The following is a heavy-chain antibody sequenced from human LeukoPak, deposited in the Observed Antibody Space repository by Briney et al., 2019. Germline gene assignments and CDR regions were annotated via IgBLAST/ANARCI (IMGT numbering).Heavy chain of an antibody. J-gene: IGHJ4*02. V-gene: IGHV1-2*02. CDR1: GYTFTDYY. Sequence: ASVKVSCKASGYTFTDYYMHWVRQAPGQGFEWMGWINPNDGDTNYAQKFQGRVTMTRDTSISTAHMEVSRLRSDDTAVYYCARANFLYCSSSTCLFDYWGQGTLATVSS. CDR2: INPNDGDT. CDR3: ARANFLYCSSSTCLFDY. D-gene: IGHD2-2*01.